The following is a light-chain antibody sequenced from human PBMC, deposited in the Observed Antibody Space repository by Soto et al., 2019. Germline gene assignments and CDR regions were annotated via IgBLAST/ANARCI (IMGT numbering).Light chain of an antibody. J-gene: IGKJ3*01. CDR1: QSLLNSNGYNY. V-gene: IGKV2-28*01. CDR3: MQRLQTPFT. CDR2: LGS. Sequence: DVVMTQSPLSLPVTPGEPASISCRSSQSLLNSNGYNYLDWYLQKPGQSPHLLIYLGSNRASGVHDRFSGSGSGTDFTLKISRVEAEDVGVYYCMQRLQTPFTFGPGTKVDIK.